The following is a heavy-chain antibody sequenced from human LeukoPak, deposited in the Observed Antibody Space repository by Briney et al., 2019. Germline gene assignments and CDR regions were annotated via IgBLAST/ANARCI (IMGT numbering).Heavy chain of an antibody. CDR3: ARDYNRYCSSTSCYSDAFDI. J-gene: IGHJ3*02. CDR1: GGSICSYY. Sequence: SETLSLTCTVSGGSICSYYWSWIRQPAGKGLEWIGRIYTSGSTNYNPSLKSRVTMSVDTSKNQFSLKLSSVTAADTAVYYCARDYNRYCSSTSCYSDAFDIWGQGTMVTVSS. D-gene: IGHD2-2*02. V-gene: IGHV4-4*07. CDR2: IYTSGST.